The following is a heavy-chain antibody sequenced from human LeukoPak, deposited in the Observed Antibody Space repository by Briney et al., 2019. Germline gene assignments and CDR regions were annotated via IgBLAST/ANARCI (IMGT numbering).Heavy chain of an antibody. CDR1: GGSISSSSYY. Sequence: SETLSLTCTVSGGSISSSSYYWGWIRQPPGKGLEWIGSIYYSGSTNYNPSLKSRVTISVDTSKNQFSLKLSSVTAADTAVYYCARGYSSGWPYYYYYYMDVWGKGTTVTISS. CDR3: ARGYSSGWPYYYYYYMDV. D-gene: IGHD6-19*01. CDR2: IYYSGST. V-gene: IGHV4-39*07. J-gene: IGHJ6*03.